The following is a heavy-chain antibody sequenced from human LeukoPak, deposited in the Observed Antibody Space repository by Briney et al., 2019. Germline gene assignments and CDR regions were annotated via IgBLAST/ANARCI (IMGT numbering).Heavy chain of an antibody. CDR1: GYTFASYG. CDR2: ISAYNGNT. D-gene: IGHD2-2*01. V-gene: IGHV1-18*01. CDR3: ARSLQDIVVVPAAMNGYYYMDV. J-gene: IGHJ6*03. Sequence: WASVKVSCKASGYTFASYGISWVRQAPGQRLEWMGWISAYNGNTNYAQKLQGRVTMTTDTSTSTAYMELRSLRSDDTAVYYCARSLQDIVVVPAAMNGYYYMDVWGKGTTVTVSS.